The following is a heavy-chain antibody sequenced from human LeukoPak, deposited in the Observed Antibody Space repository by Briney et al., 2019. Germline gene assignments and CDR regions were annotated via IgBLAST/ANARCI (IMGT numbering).Heavy chain of an antibody. V-gene: IGHV3-53*04. CDR3: AREAAAGPYYFDY. D-gene: IGHD6-13*01. J-gene: IGHJ4*02. CDR2: IYSGGST. CDR1: GFTFSSYA. Sequence: GGSLRLSCAASGFTFSSYAMSWVRQAPGKGLEWVSVIYSGGSTYYADSVKGRFTISRHNSKNTLYLQMNSLRAEDTAVYYCAREAAAGPYYFDYWGQGTLVTVSS.